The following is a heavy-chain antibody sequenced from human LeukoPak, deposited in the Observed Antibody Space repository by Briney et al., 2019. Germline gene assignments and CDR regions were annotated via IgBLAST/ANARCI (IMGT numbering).Heavy chain of an antibody. CDR1: GFTFSSYS. CDR3: ARVRATGTYDAFDI. CDR2: ISSSSSYI. V-gene: IGHV3-21*01. J-gene: IGHJ3*02. Sequence: GGSLRLSCAASGFTFSSYSMNWVRQAPGKGLEWVSSISSSSSYIYYADSVKGRFTISRDNAKNSLYLQMNSLRAEDTAVYYCARVRATGTYDAFDIWGQGTMVTVSS. D-gene: IGHD1-1*01.